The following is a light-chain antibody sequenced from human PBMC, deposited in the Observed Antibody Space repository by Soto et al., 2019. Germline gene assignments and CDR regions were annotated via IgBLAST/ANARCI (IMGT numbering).Light chain of an antibody. V-gene: IGKV3-15*01. CDR1: HSVSSN. Sequence: EVVMTQSPATPSVSLGERATLSCRASHSVSSNLAWYQQKPGQAPRLLIYGASTRATGIPARFSGSGSGTEFTLTISSLQSEDFAVYYCQQYNNWWTFGQGTKVDIK. J-gene: IGKJ1*01. CDR3: QQYNNWWT. CDR2: GAS.